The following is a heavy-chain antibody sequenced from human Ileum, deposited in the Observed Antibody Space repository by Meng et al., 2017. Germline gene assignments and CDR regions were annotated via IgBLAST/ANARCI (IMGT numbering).Heavy chain of an antibody. CDR3: AREFYVDTAMVIDS. V-gene: IGHV4-30-4*01. Sequence: QVQLQESGPGLVKPSQTLSLPCTFSGDSLTSVNTQWSWIRQSPGKGPEYIGYIYYDGNTYYNPSLKSRLIISIDTSRNEFSLRLNSVTAADTAVYYCAREFYVDTAMVIDSWGQGTLVTVSS. D-gene: IGHD5-18*01. J-gene: IGHJ4*02. CDR1: GDSLTSVNTQ. CDR2: IYYDGNT.